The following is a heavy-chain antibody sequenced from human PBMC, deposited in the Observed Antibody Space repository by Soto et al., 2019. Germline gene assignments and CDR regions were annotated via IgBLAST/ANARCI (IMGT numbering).Heavy chain of an antibody. D-gene: IGHD2-2*01. CDR2: IWYDGSNK. V-gene: IGHV3-33*01. CDR3: ARFWASVEYQLLHFDY. Sequence: QVQLVESGGGVVQPGRSLRLSCAASGFTFSSYGMHWVRQAPGKGLEWVAVIWYDGSNKYYADSVKGRFTISRDNSKNTLYLQMNSLRAEDTAVYYCARFWASVEYQLLHFDYWGQGTLVTVSS. CDR1: GFTFSSYG. J-gene: IGHJ4*02.